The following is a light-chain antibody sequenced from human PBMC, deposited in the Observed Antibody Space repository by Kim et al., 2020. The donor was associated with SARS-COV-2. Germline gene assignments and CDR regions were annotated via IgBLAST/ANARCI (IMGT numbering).Light chain of an antibody. Sequence: QSVLTQPASVSGSPGQSITISCTGTSSDVGGYNYVSWFQQHPGKAPKLMIDEVSNRPSGVSDRFSGSKSGNTASLTISGLQAEDEADYYCSSYTISTTQVFGGGTQLTVL. CDR3: SSYTISTTQV. V-gene: IGLV2-14*01. CDR2: EVS. CDR1: SSDVGGYNY. J-gene: IGLJ3*02.